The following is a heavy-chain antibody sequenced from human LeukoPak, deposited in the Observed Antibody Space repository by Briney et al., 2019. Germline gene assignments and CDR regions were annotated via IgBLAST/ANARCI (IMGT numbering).Heavy chain of an antibody. D-gene: IGHD3-22*01. CDR1: GGSISSGDYY. CDR3: ARGGNGSSGYYYARY. J-gene: IGHJ4*02. V-gene: IGHV4-30-4*01. Sequence: SQTLSLTCTVSGGSISSGDYYWSWIRQPPGKGLEWIGYIYYSGSTYYNPSLKSRVTVLVDTSKNQFSLKLSSVTAADTAVYYCARGGNGSSGYYYARYWGQGTLVTVSS. CDR2: IYYSGST.